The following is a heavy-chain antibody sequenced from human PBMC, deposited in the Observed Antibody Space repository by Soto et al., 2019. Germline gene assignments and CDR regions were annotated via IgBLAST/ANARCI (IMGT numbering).Heavy chain of an antibody. CDR2: IYWDDDK. CDR1: GFSLSTSGVG. V-gene: IGHV2-5*02. CDR3: AHRSSGWYPSAFDI. J-gene: IGHJ3*02. Sequence: QITLKESGPTLVKPTQTLTLTCTFSGFSLSTSGVGVGWIRQPPGKALEWLALIYWDDDKRYSPSLKSRLTITKDTSKNQVVLTMTNMDPVDTATYYCAHRSSGWYPSAFDIWGQGTMVTVSS. D-gene: IGHD6-19*01.